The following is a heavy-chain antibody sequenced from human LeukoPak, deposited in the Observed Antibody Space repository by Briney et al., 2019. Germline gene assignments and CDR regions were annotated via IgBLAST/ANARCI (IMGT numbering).Heavy chain of an antibody. CDR1: GFTFKNYV. J-gene: IGHJ4*02. CDR2: ISGSGDST. D-gene: IGHD3-22*01. V-gene: IGHV3-23*01. CDR3: ANRNYYDRRFYYYYYFDY. Sequence: GGSLRLPCAAPGFTFKNYVMNWVRQAPGKGLEWVSAISGSGDSTYYTASVKGRFTISRDNSKNTLYLQMTSLRAEDTAMYYCANRNYYDRRFYYYYYFDYWGQGTLVTVSS.